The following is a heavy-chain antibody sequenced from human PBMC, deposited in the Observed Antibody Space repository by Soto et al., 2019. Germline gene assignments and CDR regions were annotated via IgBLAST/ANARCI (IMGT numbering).Heavy chain of an antibody. J-gene: IGHJ4*02. CDR1: GGTFSSYT. V-gene: IGHV1-69*02. CDR3: AARIAVAYDY. CDR2: IIPILGIA. Sequence: QVQLVQSGAEVKKPGSSVKVSCKASGGTFSSYTISWVRQAPGQGLEWMGRIIPILGIANYAQKFQGRVTITADKSTSTAYMKLSSLRSEDTAVYYCAARIAVAYDYWGQGTLVTVSS. D-gene: IGHD6-19*01.